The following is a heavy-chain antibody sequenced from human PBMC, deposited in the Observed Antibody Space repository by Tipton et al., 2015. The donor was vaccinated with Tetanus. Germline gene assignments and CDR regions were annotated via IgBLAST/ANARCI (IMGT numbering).Heavy chain of an antibody. V-gene: IGHV4-31*03. CDR1: GGSITSGGYY. CDR3: ARDQARGARGWNYFDY. D-gene: IGHD1-26*01. J-gene: IGHJ4*02. Sequence: TLSLTCTVSGGSITSGGYYWSWIRQHPGKGLEWIGDIYYSGSTYYNPSLKSRVTISVDTSKNQFSLKLNSVTAADTAVCYCARDQARGARGWNYFDYWGQGTLVTVSS. CDR2: IYYSGST.